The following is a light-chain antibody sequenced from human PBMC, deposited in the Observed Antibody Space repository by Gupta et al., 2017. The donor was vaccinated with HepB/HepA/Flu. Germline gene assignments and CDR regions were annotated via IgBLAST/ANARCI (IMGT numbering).Light chain of an antibody. V-gene: IGLV1-40*01. J-gene: IGLJ3*02. Sequence: QSVLTQPPSVSGAPGQRVTISCTGSSPNIGAGYDVHWYQQLPGTAPNLLIYGNSNRPSGVPERFSGSKSGTSASLAITGLQAEDEADYYCQSYDSSRSVWVFGGGTKLTVL. CDR3: QSYDSSRSVWV. CDR1: SPNIGAGYD. CDR2: GNS.